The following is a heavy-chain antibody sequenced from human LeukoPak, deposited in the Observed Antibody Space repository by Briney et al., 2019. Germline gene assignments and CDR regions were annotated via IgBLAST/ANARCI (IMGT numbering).Heavy chain of an antibody. CDR3: ARDFLKFGELGYMDV. CDR2: INPESGDT. Sequence: ASVQVSCEASGYTFSIYYIHWVRQAPGQGLEWMGWINPESGDTNYAQKFQGRVTMTRDTSINTVYMQLSRLRSDDTAVYYCARDFLKFGELGYMDVWGKGTPVTISS. CDR1: GYTFSIYY. V-gene: IGHV1-2*02. J-gene: IGHJ6*03. D-gene: IGHD3-10*01.